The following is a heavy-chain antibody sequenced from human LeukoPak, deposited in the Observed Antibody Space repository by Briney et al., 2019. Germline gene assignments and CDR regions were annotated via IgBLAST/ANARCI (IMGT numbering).Heavy chain of an antibody. CDR2: TYYRSKWYN. Sequence: SQTLSLTCAISGDSVSSNSAAWNWIRQSPSRGLEWLGRTYYRSKWYNDYAVSVKSRITINPDTSKNQFSLQLNSVTPEGTAVYYCARDSITGTTVYYYGMDVWGRGTTVTVSS. J-gene: IGHJ6*02. CDR3: ARDSITGTTVYYYGMDV. V-gene: IGHV6-1*01. D-gene: IGHD1-7*01. CDR1: GDSVSSNSAA.